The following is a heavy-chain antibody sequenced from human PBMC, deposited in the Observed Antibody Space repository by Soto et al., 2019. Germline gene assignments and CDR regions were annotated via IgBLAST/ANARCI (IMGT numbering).Heavy chain of an antibody. V-gene: IGHV1-69*06. J-gene: IGHJ3*02. CDR3: ARVSGSHGAFDI. Sequence: GASVKVSGKASGGTFSSYAISWVRQAPGQGLEWMGGIIPIFGTANYAQKFQGRVTITADKSTSTAYMELSSLRSEDTAVYYCARVSGSHGAFDIWGQGAMVTVSS. CDR2: IIPIFGTA. CDR1: GGTFSSYA. D-gene: IGHD6-19*01.